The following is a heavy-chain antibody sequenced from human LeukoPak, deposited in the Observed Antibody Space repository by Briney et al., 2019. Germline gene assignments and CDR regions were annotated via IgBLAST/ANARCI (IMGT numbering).Heavy chain of an antibody. D-gene: IGHD6-19*01. CDR1: GFTVSSNY. CDR2: IYSGGST. CDR3: APSDSSGSSY. J-gene: IGHJ4*02. V-gene: IGHV3-53*01. Sequence: PGGSLRLSCAASGFTVSSNYMSWVRQAPGKGLEWVSVIYSGGSTYYADSVKGRFTISRDNSKSTLYIQMNSLRAEDTAVYYCAPSDSSGSSYWGQGTLVTVSS.